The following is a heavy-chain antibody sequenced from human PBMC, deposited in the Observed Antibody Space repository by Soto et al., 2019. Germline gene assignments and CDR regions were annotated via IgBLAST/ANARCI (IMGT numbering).Heavy chain of an antibody. Sequence: ASVKVSCKVSGYTLTELSMHWVRQAPGKGLEWMGGFDPEDGETIYAQKFQGRVTMTEDTSTDTAYMELSSLRSEDTAVYYCATKVSYDLWSGFATSDVWGQGTTVTVSS. V-gene: IGHV1-24*01. CDR3: ATKVSYDLWSGFATSDV. J-gene: IGHJ6*02. CDR1: GYTLTELS. CDR2: FDPEDGET. D-gene: IGHD3-3*01.